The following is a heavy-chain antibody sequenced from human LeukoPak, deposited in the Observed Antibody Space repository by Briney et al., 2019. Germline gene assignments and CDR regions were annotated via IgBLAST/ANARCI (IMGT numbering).Heavy chain of an antibody. CDR3: ASGGYSYGFDY. CDR1: GGSISSGGYS. Sequence: PSQTLSHTCAVSGGSISSGGYSWNWIRQPPGKGLEWIGYIYHSGSTYYNPSLKSRVTISVDRSKNQFSLKLSSVTAADTAVYYCASGGYSYGFDYWGQGTLVTVSS. J-gene: IGHJ4*02. V-gene: IGHV4-30-2*01. CDR2: IYHSGST. D-gene: IGHD5-18*01.